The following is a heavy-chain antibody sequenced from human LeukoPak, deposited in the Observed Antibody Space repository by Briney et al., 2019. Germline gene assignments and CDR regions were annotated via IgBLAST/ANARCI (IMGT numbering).Heavy chain of an antibody. CDR1: GGSITFGSYY. CDR3: ARARVIPASFDH. CDR2: IYTSGRT. J-gene: IGHJ4*02. V-gene: IGHV4-61*02. Sequence: SQTLSLTCTVSGGSITFGSYYWTWIRQPAGKGLEWIGRIYTSGRTFYNPSLKSRVTISMDASMNQFYLRLNAVTAADTALYYCARARVIPASFDHWGQGALVTVSS. D-gene: IGHD3-16*02.